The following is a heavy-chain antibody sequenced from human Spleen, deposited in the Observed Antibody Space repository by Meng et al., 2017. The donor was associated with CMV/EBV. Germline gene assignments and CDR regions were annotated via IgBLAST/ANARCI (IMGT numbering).Heavy chain of an antibody. J-gene: IGHJ4*02. CDR3: ARDGSGFYYQYYFDF. Sequence: SETLSLTCSVSGGTMRSSSYYWGWIRQPPGKGLEWLGTIYYSGSTHYPPSLTRRVTIAVDTSKNQFSLQVSSVTAADTAVYYGARDGSGFYYQYYFDFWGQGALVTVSS. V-gene: IGHV4-39*01. CDR1: GGTMRSSSYY. D-gene: IGHD3-22*01. CDR2: IYYSGST.